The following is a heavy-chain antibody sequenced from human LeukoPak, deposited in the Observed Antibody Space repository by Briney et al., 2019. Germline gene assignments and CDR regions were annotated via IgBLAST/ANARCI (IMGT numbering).Heavy chain of an antibody. Sequence: PWHTLSLTWTVSGASISSYYCGWIRQPAGEWLGWIGRIFISGRTTYNPSLDRRATMSVDTSKNQFCLKLSSVTAADRAVYYCASSSSSNFDYWGQGTLVTVSS. CDR2: IFISGRT. D-gene: IGHD6-6*01. CDR1: GASISSYY. J-gene: IGHJ4*02. V-gene: IGHV4-4*07. CDR3: ASSSSSNFDY.